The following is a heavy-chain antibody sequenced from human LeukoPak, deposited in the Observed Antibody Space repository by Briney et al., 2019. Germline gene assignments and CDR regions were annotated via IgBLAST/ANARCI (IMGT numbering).Heavy chain of an antibody. D-gene: IGHD6-6*01. J-gene: IGHJ6*03. CDR3: ARGYSSSSFYYYYYMDV. V-gene: IGHV3-53*01. Sequence: GGSLRLSCAASGFTVSSNYMSWVRQAPGKGLEWVSVIYSGGSTYYAGSVKGRFTISRDNSKNTLYLQMNSLRAEDTAVYYCARGYSSSSFYYYYYMDVWGKRTTVTVSS. CDR2: IYSGGST. CDR1: GFTVSSNY.